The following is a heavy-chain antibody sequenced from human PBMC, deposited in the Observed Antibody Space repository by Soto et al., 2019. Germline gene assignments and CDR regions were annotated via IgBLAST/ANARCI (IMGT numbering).Heavy chain of an antibody. Sequence: QVQLVQSGAEVKKPGASVKVSCKASGYTFTSYGISWVRQAPGQGLEWMGWNSAYNGNTNYAQKLQGRVTMSTDTTTSTDYLELRSLRSDDTAVYYCAKDSPPPREWCQGTLVTVSS. J-gene: IGHJ4*02. CDR1: GYTFTSYG. CDR3: AKDSPPPRE. V-gene: IGHV1-18*01. CDR2: NSAYNGNT.